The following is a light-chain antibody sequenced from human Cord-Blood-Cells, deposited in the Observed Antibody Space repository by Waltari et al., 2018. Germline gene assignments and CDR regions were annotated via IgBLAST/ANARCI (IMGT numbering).Light chain of an antibody. Sequence: QSSLPQPAAVSWSPGPSMTISSAGTSTNVGSYTLVSWYQQHPGTAPKLIIYAVSKRPSGVSNRGSGSKSGNTASLTISGLEAEDEADYYCCSYAGSKVFGGGTKLTVL. V-gene: IGLV2-23*02. J-gene: IGLJ3*02. CDR3: CSYAGSKV. CDR2: AVS. CDR1: STNVGSYTL.